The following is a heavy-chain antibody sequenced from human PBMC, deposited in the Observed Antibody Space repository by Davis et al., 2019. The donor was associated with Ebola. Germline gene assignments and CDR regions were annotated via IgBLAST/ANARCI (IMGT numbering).Heavy chain of an antibody. Sequence: SVKVSCKASGGTFSSYAISWVRQAPGQGLEWMGRIIPILGIANYAQKFQGRVTITADKSTSAAYMELSSLRSEDTAVYYCAREEDYYDSSGYYLEYFQHWGQGTLVTVSS. CDR1: GGTFSSYA. J-gene: IGHJ1*01. V-gene: IGHV1-69*04. D-gene: IGHD3-22*01. CDR2: IIPILGIA. CDR3: AREEDYYDSSGYYLEYFQH.